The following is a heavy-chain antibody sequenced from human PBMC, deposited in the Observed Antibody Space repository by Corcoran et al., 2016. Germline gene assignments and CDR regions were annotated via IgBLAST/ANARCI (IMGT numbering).Heavy chain of an antibody. D-gene: IGHD5-18*01. CDR3: ASRPRIQLWPGGDYYYYYGMDV. V-gene: IGHV1-69*01. CDR2: IIPIFGTA. J-gene: IGHJ6*02. Sequence: QVQLVQSGAEVKKPVSSVKVSCKASGGTFSSYAISWVRQAPGQGLEWMGGIIPIFGTANYAQKFQGRVTITADESTSTAYMELSSLRAEDTAVYDCASRPRIQLWPGGDYYYYYGMDVWGQGTTVTVSS. CDR1: GGTFSSYA.